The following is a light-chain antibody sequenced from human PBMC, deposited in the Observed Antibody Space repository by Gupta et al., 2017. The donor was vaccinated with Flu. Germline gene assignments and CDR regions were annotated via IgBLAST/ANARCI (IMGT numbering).Light chain of an antibody. CDR2: KND. CDR1: SFNIGRNT. CDR3: AAWEDSLNGVYV. V-gene: IGLV1-44*01. J-gene: IGLJ1*01. Sequence: QSVLTQPPSASGTPGQRVTISCSGNSFNIGRNTVNWYEQLPGAAPKLLIDKNDQRPSGVPDRFSGSKSGTSASLAISGLQYEDEADYFCAAWEDSLNGVYVFGSGTQVTVL.